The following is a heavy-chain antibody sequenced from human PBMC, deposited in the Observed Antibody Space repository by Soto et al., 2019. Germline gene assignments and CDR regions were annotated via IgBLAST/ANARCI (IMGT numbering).Heavy chain of an antibody. CDR1: GFTFSSYG. D-gene: IGHD3-10*01. CDR3: ARESYYGSGSYYKYYGMDV. J-gene: IGHJ6*02. CDR2: IWYDGSNK. Sequence: GGSLRLSCAASGFTFSSYGMHWVRQAPGKGLEWVAVIWYDGSNKYYADSVKGRFTISRDNSKNTLYLQMNSLRAEDTAVYYCARESYYGSGSYYKYYGMDVWGQGTTVTVSS. V-gene: IGHV3-33*01.